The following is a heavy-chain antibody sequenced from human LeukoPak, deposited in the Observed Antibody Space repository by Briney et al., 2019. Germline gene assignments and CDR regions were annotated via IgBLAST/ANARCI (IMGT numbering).Heavy chain of an antibody. D-gene: IGHD3-16*01. Sequence: PSETLSLTCTVSGGSFSGYYWGWIRQPPGKGLEWIGYIYYSGSTNYNPSLKSRVTISVTTSKNQFSLKLSSVTAADTAVYYCARLTYGSRWFDPWGQGTLVTVSS. CDR3: ARLTYGSRWFDP. V-gene: IGHV4-59*08. J-gene: IGHJ5*02. CDR2: IYYSGST. CDR1: GGSFSGYY.